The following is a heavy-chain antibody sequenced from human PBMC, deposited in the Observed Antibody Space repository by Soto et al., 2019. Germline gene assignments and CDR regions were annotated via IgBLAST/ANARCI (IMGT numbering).Heavy chain of an antibody. J-gene: IGHJ5*02. D-gene: IGHD3-3*01. CDR1: GFTFSSYW. Sequence: GGSLRLSCTASGFTFSSYWMSWVRQAPGKGLEWVANIKQDGSEKYYVDSVKGRFTISRDNAKNSLYLQMNSLRAEDTAVYYCARTINYDFWSGYYIPWFDPWGQGTLVTVSS. CDR3: ARTINYDFWSGYYIPWFDP. V-gene: IGHV3-7*01. CDR2: IKQDGSEK.